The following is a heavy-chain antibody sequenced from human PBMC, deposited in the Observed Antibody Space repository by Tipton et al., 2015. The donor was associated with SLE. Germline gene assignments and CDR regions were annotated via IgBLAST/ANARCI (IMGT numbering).Heavy chain of an antibody. D-gene: IGHD1-26*01. CDR2: IYHSGST. V-gene: IGHV4-38-2*02. Sequence: TLSLTCTVSGYSISSGYYWGWIRQPPGKGLEWIGSIYHSGSTYYNPSLKSRVTISVDTSKNQFSLKLSSVTAADTAVYYCARGGESYDYWGQGTLVTVSS. CDR1: GYSISSGYY. CDR3: ARGGESYDY. J-gene: IGHJ4*02.